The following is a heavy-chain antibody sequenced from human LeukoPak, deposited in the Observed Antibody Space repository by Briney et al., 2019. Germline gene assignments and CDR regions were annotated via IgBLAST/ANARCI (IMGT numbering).Heavy chain of an antibody. V-gene: IGHV3-66*01. D-gene: IGHD6-6*01. CDR1: GFTVSNTY. Sequence: PGGSLRLSCAASGFTVSNTYMSWVRQAPGKGLEWVSLMYSGGSTYYADSVKGRFTISRDNSMNTMFLQMNSLRAEDTAVYYCARVIAARHFDYWGQGTLVTVSS. CDR2: MYSGGST. CDR3: ARVIAARHFDY. J-gene: IGHJ4*02.